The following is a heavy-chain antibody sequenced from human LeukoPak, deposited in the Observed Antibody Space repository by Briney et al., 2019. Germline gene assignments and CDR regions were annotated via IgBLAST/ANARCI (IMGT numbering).Heavy chain of an antibody. CDR1: GGTFSSYA. J-gene: IGHJ6*03. D-gene: IGHD1-14*01. Sequence: GASVKVSCKASGGTFSSYAISWVRQAPGQGLEWMGGIIPIFGKANYAQKFQGRVTITTDTSTSTAYMELSSLRSEDTAVYYCARGEPSPYNYYYYYMDVWGKGTTVTVSS. CDR2: IIPIFGKA. CDR3: ARGEPSPYNYYYYYMDV. V-gene: IGHV1-69*05.